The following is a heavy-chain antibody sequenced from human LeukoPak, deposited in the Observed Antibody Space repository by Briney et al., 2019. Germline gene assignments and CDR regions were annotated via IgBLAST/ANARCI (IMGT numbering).Heavy chain of an antibody. CDR1: GGSISSSSYY. CDR3: ARGRDGYNFLNRGEYYYFDY. V-gene: IGHV4-61*02. CDR2: FYTSGST. D-gene: IGHD5-24*01. Sequence: SETLSLTCTVSGGSISSSSYYWSWIRQPAGKGLEWIGRFYTSGSTNYNPSLKSRVTISVDTSKNQFSLKLSSVTAADTAVYYCARGRDGYNFLNRGEYYYFDYWGQGTLVTVSS. J-gene: IGHJ4*02.